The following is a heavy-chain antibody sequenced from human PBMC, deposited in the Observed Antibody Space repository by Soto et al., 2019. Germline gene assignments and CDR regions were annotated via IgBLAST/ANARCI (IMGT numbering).Heavy chain of an antibody. CDR1: GGTFSSYA. J-gene: IGHJ5*02. Sequence: RASVKVSCKASGGTFSSYAISWVRQAPGQGLEWMGGIIPIFGTANYAQKFQGRVTITADESTSTAYMELSSLRSEDTAVYYCARDPNYSSGWYRGWFDPWGQGTLVTVSS. V-gene: IGHV1-69*13. D-gene: IGHD6-19*01. CDR3: ARDPNYSSGWYRGWFDP. CDR2: IIPIFGTA.